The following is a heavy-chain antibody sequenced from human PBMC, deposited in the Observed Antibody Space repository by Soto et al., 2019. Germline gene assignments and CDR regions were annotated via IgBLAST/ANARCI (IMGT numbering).Heavy chain of an antibody. CDR3: ARHRVSITMVRGAPYYYYGMDV. CDR1: GYSFTSYW. J-gene: IGHJ6*02. Sequence: PGESLKISCKCSGYSFTSYWIGWVRPMPGKGLEWMGIIYPGDSDTRYSPSFQGQVTISADKSISTAYLQWSSLKASDTAMYYCARHRVSITMVRGAPYYYYGMDVWGQGTTVTVSS. V-gene: IGHV5-51*01. CDR2: IYPGDSDT. D-gene: IGHD3-10*01.